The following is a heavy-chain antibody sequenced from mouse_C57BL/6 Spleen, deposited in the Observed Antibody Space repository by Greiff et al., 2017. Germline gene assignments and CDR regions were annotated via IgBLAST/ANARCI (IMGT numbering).Heavy chain of an antibody. J-gene: IGHJ3*01. V-gene: IGHV1-53*01. CDR1: GYTFTSYW. Sequence: VQLQESGTELVKPGASVKLSCKASGYTFTSYWMHWVKQRPGQGLEWIGNINPSNGGTNYNEKFKSKATLTVDKSSSTAYMQLSSLTSEDSAVYYCARDSYYGSSFFAYWGQGTLVTVSA. CDR3: ARDSYYGSSFFAY. CDR2: INPSNGGT. D-gene: IGHD1-1*01.